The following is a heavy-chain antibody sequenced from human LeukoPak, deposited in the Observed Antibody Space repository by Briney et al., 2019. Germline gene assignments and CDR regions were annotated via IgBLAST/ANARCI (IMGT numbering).Heavy chain of an antibody. CDR1: GFTFSSYA. J-gene: IGHJ4*02. D-gene: IGHD2-21*01. CDR2: ISSSSSTI. Sequence: PGGSLRLSCAASGFTFSSYAMSWVRQAPGKGLEWVSYISSSSSTIYYADSVKGRFTISRDNAKNSLYLQMNSLRAEDTAVYYCARVKLFPARLCDYWGQGTLVTVSS. V-gene: IGHV3-48*04. CDR3: ARVKLFPARLCDY.